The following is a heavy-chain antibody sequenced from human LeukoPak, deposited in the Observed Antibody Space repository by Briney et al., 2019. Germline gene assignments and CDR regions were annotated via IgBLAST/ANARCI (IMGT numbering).Heavy chain of an antibody. CDR3: AKFYITMVRGVIIPSYFDY. D-gene: IGHD3-10*01. CDR1: GFTFSSYA. Sequence: GGSLRLSCVASGFTFSSYAMSWVRQAPGKGLEWVSIITYSGGSTYYADSVKGRFTISRDNSKNTLYLQMNSLRAEDTAVYYCAKFYITMVRGVIIPSYFDYWGQGTLVTVSS. J-gene: IGHJ4*02. V-gene: IGHV3-23*01. CDR2: ITYSGGST.